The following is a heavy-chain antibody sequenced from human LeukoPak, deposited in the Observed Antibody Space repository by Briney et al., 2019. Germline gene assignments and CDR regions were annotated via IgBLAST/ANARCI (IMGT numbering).Heavy chain of an antibody. CDR2: ISGSGGST. V-gene: IGHV3-23*01. J-gene: IGHJ3*02. D-gene: IGHD1-26*01. CDR3: AKDSRYSGNNKAFDI. CDR1: GFTFSSYA. Sequence: GGSLRLSCPASGFTFSSYAMSWVRQAPGKGLEWVSGISGSGGSTNYADSVKGRFTISRDNSKNTLYLQMNSLRAEDTAVYYCAKDSRYSGNNKAFDIWGQGPMLTVSS.